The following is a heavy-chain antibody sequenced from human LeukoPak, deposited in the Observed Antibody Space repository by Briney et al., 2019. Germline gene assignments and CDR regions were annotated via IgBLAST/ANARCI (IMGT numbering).Heavy chain of an antibody. CDR1: GYSFTSYG. CDR2: MNPNSGNT. D-gene: IGHD2-2*03. Sequence: ASVKVSCKASGYSFTSYGINWVRQATGQGLEWMGWMNPNSGNTGYAQKFQGRVTMTRNTSISTAYMELSSLRSEDTAVYYCARGPPDGYCSSTSCYWSWFDPWGQGTLVTVSS. J-gene: IGHJ5*02. V-gene: IGHV1-8*01. CDR3: ARGPPDGYCSSTSCYWSWFDP.